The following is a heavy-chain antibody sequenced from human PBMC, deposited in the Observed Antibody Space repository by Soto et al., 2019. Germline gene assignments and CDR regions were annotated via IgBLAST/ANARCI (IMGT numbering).Heavy chain of an antibody. D-gene: IGHD4-17*01. CDR2: ITGRSYYI. CDR1: GFTFSTYN. Sequence: EVQLVESGGGLVKPWGSLTLSCAASGFTFSTYNMNWFRRAPGKGMEWVSSITGRSYYIYYADSVKGRFTLSRDNAKNSLYLQMKSLRAEDTAIYYCAREGLEYGDYFDYWGQGILVTVSS. V-gene: IGHV3-21*06. J-gene: IGHJ4*02. CDR3: AREGLEYGDYFDY.